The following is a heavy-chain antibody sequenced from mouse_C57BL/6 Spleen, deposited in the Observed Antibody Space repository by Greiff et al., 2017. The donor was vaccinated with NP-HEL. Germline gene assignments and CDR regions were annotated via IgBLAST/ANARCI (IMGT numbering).Heavy chain of an antibody. CDR2: IHPNSGST. V-gene: IGHV1-64*01. J-gene: IGHJ4*01. Sequence: QVQLKQPGAELVKPGASVKLSCKASGYTFTSYWMHWVKQRPGQGLEWIGMIHPNSGSTNYNEKFKSKATLTVDKSSSTAYMQLSSLTSEDSAVYYCARRHYYGSSDYAMDYWGQGTSVTVSS. D-gene: IGHD1-1*01. CDR3: ARRHYYGSSDYAMDY. CDR1: GYTFTSYW.